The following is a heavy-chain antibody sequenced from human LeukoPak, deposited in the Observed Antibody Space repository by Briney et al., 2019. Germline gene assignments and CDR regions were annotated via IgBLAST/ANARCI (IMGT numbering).Heavy chain of an antibody. Sequence: GGSLRLSCAASVFTFSSYAMHWVRQAPGKGLEWVSSISSSSSYIYYADSVKGRFTISRDNAKNSLYLQMNSLRAEDTAVYFCARDLFDYMDVWGKGTTVTVSS. J-gene: IGHJ6*03. CDR2: ISSSSSYI. CDR1: VFTFSSYA. D-gene: IGHD2-21*01. V-gene: IGHV3-21*01. CDR3: ARDLFDYMDV.